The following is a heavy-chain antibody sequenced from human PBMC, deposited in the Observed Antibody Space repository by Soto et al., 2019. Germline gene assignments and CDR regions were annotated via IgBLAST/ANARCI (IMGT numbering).Heavy chain of an antibody. Sequence: SLRLSCAASGFTFDDYAMHWVRQAPGKGLEWVSGISWNSGSIGYADSVKGRFTISRDNAKNPLYLQMNSLRAEDTALYYCAKGSTVTTRGPFQHWGQGTLVTVSS. CDR1: GFTFDDYA. CDR2: ISWNSGSI. V-gene: IGHV3-9*01. CDR3: AKGSTVTTRGPFQH. D-gene: IGHD4-17*01. J-gene: IGHJ1*01.